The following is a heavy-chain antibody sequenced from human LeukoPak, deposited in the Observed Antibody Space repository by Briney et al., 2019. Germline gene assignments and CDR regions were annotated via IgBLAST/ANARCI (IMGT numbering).Heavy chain of an antibody. D-gene: IGHD3-22*01. Sequence: GGSLRLSCAASGFTFSSYAMSWVRLAPGKGLEWVSGISGSGGSTYYADSVKGRFTISRDNSKNTLYLQMNSLRAEDTAVYYCARLMGFYDSGGYHLDYWGQGTLVTVPS. CDR3: ARLMGFYDSGGYHLDY. CDR2: ISGSGGST. J-gene: IGHJ4*02. CDR1: GFTFSSYA. V-gene: IGHV3-23*01.